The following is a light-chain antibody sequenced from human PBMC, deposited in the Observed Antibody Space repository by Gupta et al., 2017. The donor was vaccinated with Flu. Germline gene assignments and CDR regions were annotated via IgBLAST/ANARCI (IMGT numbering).Light chain of an antibody. V-gene: IGLV4-69*02. CDR2: LNSDGSH. CDR1: SGHSTYA. J-gene: IGLJ3*02. Sequence: QLVLTQSPSAAASLGASVKLTCTLSSGHSTYAIAWHQQQPERGPQFLRMLNSDGSHTKGDGIPDGFSGSNSGAARYLTISSLQSEDDAYYYCQTWSTANGVFGGGTKLTVL. CDR3: QTWSTANGV.